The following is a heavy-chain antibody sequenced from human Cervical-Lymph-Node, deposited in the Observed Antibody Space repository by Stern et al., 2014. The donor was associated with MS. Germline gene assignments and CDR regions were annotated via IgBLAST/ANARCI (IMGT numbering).Heavy chain of an antibody. CDR1: GYTFSNYD. D-gene: IGHD3-9*01. J-gene: IGHJ1*01. CDR3: ARSAYGDLDF. V-gene: IGHV1-8*01. CDR2: MNPNTGNT. Sequence: QVQLVESGAEVKKPGASVKVSCKASGYTFSNYDINWVRQARGQGLEWMGWMNPNTGNTGSAQKFPGRVTMTRDTSRSTAYMELSSLRSDDTAVYYCARSAYGDLDFWGRGSLVIVSS.